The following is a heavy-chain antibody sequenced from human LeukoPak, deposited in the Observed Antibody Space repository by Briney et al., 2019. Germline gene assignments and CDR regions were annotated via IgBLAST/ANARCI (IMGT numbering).Heavy chain of an antibody. D-gene: IGHD3-10*01. CDR3: VREDPSEYGSIDY. CDR1: GFTFSSYS. Sequence: GGSLRLSCAASGFTFSSYSMNWVRQAPGKGLEWVAYISRSSSSKHYADSVKGRFTISRDNAKDSLYLQMSSLRDEDTAVYYCVREDPSEYGSIDYWGQGTLVTVSS. CDR2: ISRSSSSK. V-gene: IGHV3-48*02. J-gene: IGHJ4*02.